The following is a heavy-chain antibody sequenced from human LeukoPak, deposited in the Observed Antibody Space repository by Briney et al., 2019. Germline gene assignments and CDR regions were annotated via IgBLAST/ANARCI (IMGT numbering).Heavy chain of an antibody. J-gene: IGHJ4*02. CDR3: AREVGGGPDY. V-gene: IGHV4-34*01. CDR2: INHSGST. Sequence: SETLSFTCAVYGGSFSGYYWSWIRQPPGKGLEWIGEINHSGSTNYNPSLKSRVTISVDTSKNQFSLKLSSVTAADTAVYYCAREVGGGPDYWGQGTLVTVSS. D-gene: IGHD3-16*01. CDR1: GGSFSGYY.